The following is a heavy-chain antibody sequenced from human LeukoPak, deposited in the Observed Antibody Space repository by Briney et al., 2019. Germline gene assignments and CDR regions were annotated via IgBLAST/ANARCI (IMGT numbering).Heavy chain of an antibody. D-gene: IGHD3-3*01. CDR3: ARDQGYDFWSGYYRGGWFDP. Sequence: SETLSLTCTVSGGSISSYYWSWIRQPAGKGLEWIGRIYTSGSTNYNPSPKSRVTMSVDTSKNQFSLKLSSVTAADTAVYYCARDQGYDFWSGYYRGGWFDPWGQGTLVTVSS. V-gene: IGHV4-4*07. CDR1: GGSISSYY. CDR2: IYTSGST. J-gene: IGHJ5*02.